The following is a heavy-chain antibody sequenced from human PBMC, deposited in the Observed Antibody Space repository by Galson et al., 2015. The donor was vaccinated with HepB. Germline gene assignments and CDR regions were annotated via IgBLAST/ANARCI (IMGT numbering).Heavy chain of an antibody. Sequence: CAISGDSVSSNSALWNWIRQSPSRGLEWLGRTYYKSKWYNDYAVFVKGRITINPDTSKNQFSLQLNSVTPEDTAVYYCARYSRTGRDALGIWGQGTMVTVSS. V-gene: IGHV6-1*01. CDR1: GDSVSSNSAL. D-gene: IGHD6-13*01. CDR3: ARYSRTGRDALGI. J-gene: IGHJ3*02. CDR2: TYYKSKWYN.